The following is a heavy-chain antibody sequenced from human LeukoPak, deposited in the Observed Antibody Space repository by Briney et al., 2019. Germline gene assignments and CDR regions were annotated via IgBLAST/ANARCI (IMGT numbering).Heavy chain of an antibody. CDR2: IYHSGST. V-gene: IGHV4-30-2*01. J-gene: IGHJ4*02. D-gene: IGHD4/OR15-4a*01. Sequence: SQTLSLTCTVSGGSISSGGYYWSWIRQPPGKGLEWIGYIYHSGSTYYNPSLKSRVTISVDRSKNQFSLKLSSVTAADTAVYYCARNADYCLDYWGQGTLVTVSS. CDR1: GGSISSGGYY. CDR3: ARNADYCLDY.